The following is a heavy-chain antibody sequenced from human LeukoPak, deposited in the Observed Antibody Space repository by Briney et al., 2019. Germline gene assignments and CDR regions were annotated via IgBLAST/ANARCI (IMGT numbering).Heavy chain of an antibody. D-gene: IGHD4-17*01. CDR3: ARDWFDGDYDRFDY. Sequence: GGSLRLSCAVSGFTFSSYWMSWFRQAPGKGLEWVANINQDGSQKFSVDSVRGRFTISRDNAKNSLSLQMNSLRVEDTAVYYCARDWFDGDYDRFDYWGQGTLVTVSS. CDR2: INQDGSQK. J-gene: IGHJ4*02. V-gene: IGHV3-7*03. CDR1: GFTFSSYW.